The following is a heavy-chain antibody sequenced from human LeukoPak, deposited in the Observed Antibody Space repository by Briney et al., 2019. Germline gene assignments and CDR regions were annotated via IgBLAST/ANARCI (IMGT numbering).Heavy chain of an antibody. Sequence: PGGSLRLSCAASGFTFSGYSMNWVRQAPGKGLEWVSVIYSGGSTYYADSVKGRFTISRDNSKNTLYLQMNSLRAEDTAVYYCARWDAFDIWGQGTVVTVSS. CDR3: ARWDAFDI. J-gene: IGHJ3*02. CDR1: GFTFSGYS. CDR2: IYSGGST. V-gene: IGHV3-53*01.